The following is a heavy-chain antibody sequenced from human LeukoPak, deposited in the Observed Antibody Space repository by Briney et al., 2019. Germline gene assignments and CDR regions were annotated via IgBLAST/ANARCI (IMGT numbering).Heavy chain of an antibody. D-gene: IGHD6-19*01. J-gene: IGHJ3*02. CDR3: ARYSSGWSDDAFDI. CDR2: IRGSGGST. V-gene: IGHV3-23*01. Sequence: GGSLSLSCAASGFTFSSYAMSWVRQAPGKGLEWVSAIRGSGGSTYYADSVKGRFTISRDNSKNTLYLQMNSLRAEDTAVYYCARYSSGWSDDAFDIWGQGTMVTVSS. CDR1: GFTFSSYA.